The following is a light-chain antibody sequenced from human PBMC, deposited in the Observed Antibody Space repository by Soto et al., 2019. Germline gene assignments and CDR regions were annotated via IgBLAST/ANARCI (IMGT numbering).Light chain of an antibody. CDR2: RAS. Sequence: ETVMTQSPATLSLSPGERATLSCRTSRSVSTNLAWYQQKPGQPPRLLIYRASTRATGIPARFSGSGSGTEFTLTLSSLQSEDSAVYYCHQYNNWPPFFGGGTKVEIK. CDR1: RSVSTN. V-gene: IGKV3-15*01. CDR3: HQYNNWPPF. J-gene: IGKJ4*01.